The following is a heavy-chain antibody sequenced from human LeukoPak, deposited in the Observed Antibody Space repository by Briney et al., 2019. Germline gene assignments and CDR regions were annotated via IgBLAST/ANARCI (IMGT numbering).Heavy chain of an antibody. D-gene: IGHD2-2*01. J-gene: IGHJ4*02. Sequence: SETLSLTCAVYDESFSGYYWSWIRQPPGKGLEWIGYIYYSGSTNYNPSLKSRVTISVDTSKNQFSLKLSSVTAADTAVYYCARHAVVPAAPLLGPSDFDYWGQGTLVTVSS. V-gene: IGHV4-59*08. CDR3: ARHAVVPAAPLLGPSDFDY. CDR2: IYYSGST. CDR1: DESFSGYY.